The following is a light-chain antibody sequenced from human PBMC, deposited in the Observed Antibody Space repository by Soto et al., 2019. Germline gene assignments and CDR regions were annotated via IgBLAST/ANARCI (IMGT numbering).Light chain of an antibody. CDR1: QSVSSSY. J-gene: IGKJ1*01. Sequence: EIVLTQSPGTLSLSPGERATLSCRASQSVSSSYLAWYQQKPGQAPRLLIYGASSRATGIPDRFSGSGSGTDFTLTVSSLQPDDFATYYCQQYNRFSTFGQGTKVDIK. CDR2: GAS. V-gene: IGKV3-20*01. CDR3: QQYNRFST.